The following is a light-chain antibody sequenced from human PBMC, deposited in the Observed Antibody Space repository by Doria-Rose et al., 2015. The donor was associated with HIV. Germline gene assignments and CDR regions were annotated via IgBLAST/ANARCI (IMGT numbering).Light chain of an antibody. J-gene: IGLJ1*01. CDR2: GNT. Sequence: QTVVTQEPSVSGAPGQRVAISCTGSSSNIGAGFDVNWYQQFPGTAPKLLIHGNTNRPSGVPDRFSGSKSGTSASLAISGLRAEGEADYYCQSYDSRLSVYVFGTGTKVTVL. CDR1: SSNIGAGFD. CDR3: QSYDSRLSVYV. V-gene: IGLV1-40*01.